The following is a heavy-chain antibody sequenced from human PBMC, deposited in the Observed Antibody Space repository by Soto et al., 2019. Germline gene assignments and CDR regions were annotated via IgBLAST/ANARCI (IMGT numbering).Heavy chain of an antibody. V-gene: IGHV4-59*01. D-gene: IGHD2-8*01. CDR3: AKWCGGCNAFDF. J-gene: IGHJ3*01. CDR2: VYHSGAT. Sequence: QVQMQESGPGLLKPSETLSLTCSVSGGSTSSYYWNWIRQPPGKGLEWIGYVYHSGATNYDHSLKSRVTMSVDTSKNAFSLNLSSVTAADTGVYYCAKWCGGCNAFDFWGLGIKVTVSS. CDR1: GGSTSSYY.